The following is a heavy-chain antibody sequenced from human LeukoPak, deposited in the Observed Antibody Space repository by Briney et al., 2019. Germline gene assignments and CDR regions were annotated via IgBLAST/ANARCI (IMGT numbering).Heavy chain of an antibody. CDR2: IKQDGSEK. CDR1: GFTFSSYW. D-gene: IGHD2/OR15-2a*01. V-gene: IGHV3-7*01. J-gene: IGHJ5*02. Sequence: GGSLRLSCAASGFTFSSYWMSWVRQAPGKGLEWVANIKQDGSEKYYVDSVKGRFTISRDNAKNSLYLQMNSLRAEDTAVYYCATRGLPLSNWFDPWGQGTLVTVSS. CDR3: ATRGLPLSNWFDP.